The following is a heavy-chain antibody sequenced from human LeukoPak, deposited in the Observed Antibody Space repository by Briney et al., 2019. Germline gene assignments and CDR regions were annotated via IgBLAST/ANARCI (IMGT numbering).Heavy chain of an antibody. D-gene: IGHD6-13*01. Sequence: SETLSLTCAVYGGSFSGYYWSWIRQPPGKGLEWIGEINHSGSTNYNPSLKSRVTISVDTSKNQFSLKLSSVTAADTAVYYCARVRQLVPNWFDPWGQGTLVTASS. V-gene: IGHV4-34*01. CDR1: GGSFSGYY. J-gene: IGHJ5*02. CDR2: INHSGST. CDR3: ARVRQLVPNWFDP.